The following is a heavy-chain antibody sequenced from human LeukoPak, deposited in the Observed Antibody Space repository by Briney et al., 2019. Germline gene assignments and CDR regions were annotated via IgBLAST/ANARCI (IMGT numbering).Heavy chain of an antibody. D-gene: IGHD2-2*02. CDR3: AKNSRKNFLGRHPNTWVYTEALDY. CDR1: GVSISSSNSY. Sequence: SETLSLTCTVSGVSISSSNSYWGWIRQPPGKGLEWIGSIYYSGNTYYNASLKSQVSISIDTSKNQFSLKLNSVTAADTAVYYCAKNSRKNFLGRHPNTWVYTEALDYWGLGTLVTVSS. CDR2: IYYSGNT. V-gene: IGHV4-39*01. J-gene: IGHJ4*02.